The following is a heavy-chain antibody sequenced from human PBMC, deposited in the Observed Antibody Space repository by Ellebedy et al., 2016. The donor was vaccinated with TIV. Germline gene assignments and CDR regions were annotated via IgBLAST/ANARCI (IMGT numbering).Heavy chain of an antibody. D-gene: IGHD3-22*01. CDR2: IITMFGTV. CDR1: GVTFSSYA. CDR3: ARHQQYYYDCRIDY. J-gene: IGHJ4*02. Sequence: ASVKVSCKASGVTFSSYAISWVRQAPGQGPEWMGGIITMFGTVKYAQKFQGRVTITADESTSTAYMELSSLRSEDTAVYYCARHQQYYYDCRIDYWGQGTLVTVSS. V-gene: IGHV1-69*13.